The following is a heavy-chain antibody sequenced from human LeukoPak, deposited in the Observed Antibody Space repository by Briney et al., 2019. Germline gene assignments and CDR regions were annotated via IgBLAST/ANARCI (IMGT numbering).Heavy chain of an antibody. J-gene: IGHJ4*02. CDR3: AKLGKAARFHLLPYYFDY. V-gene: IGHV3-66*01. CDR1: GFTVSSNY. CDR2: IYSGGST. D-gene: IGHD6-6*01. Sequence: GGSLRLSCAASGFTVSSNYISWVRQAPGKGLEWVSVIYSGGSTYYADSVKGRFTISRDNSKNTLYLQMNSLGAEDTAVYYCAKLGKAARFHLLPYYFDYWGQGTLVTVSS.